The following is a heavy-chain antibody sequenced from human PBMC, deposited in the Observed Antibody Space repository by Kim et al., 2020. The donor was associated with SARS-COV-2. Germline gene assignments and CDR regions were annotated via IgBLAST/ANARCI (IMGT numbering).Heavy chain of an antibody. J-gene: IGHJ4*02. D-gene: IGHD6-13*01. V-gene: IGHV4-4*07. CDR2: P. CDR3: ARDSSSWSFDY. Sequence: PHSTPALQTRVTMSVDTSKNQFSLKLSSVTAADTAVYYCARDSSSWSFDYWGQGTLVTVSS.